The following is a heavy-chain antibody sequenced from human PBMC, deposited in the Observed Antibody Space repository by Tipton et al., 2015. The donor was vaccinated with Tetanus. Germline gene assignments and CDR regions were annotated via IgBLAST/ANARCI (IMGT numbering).Heavy chain of an antibody. CDR1: GFTFSSYA. CDR3: AKDPRGGATGPYYYGMDV. CDR2: ISGSGGST. Sequence: SLRLSCAASGFTFSSYAMSWVRQAPGKGLEWVPAISGSGGSTYYADSGKGRFTISRDNSKNTLYLQMNSRRAEDTAVYYCAKDPRGGATGPYYYGMDVWGQGTAVTVSS. J-gene: IGHJ6*02. D-gene: IGHD3-16*01. V-gene: IGHV3-23*01.